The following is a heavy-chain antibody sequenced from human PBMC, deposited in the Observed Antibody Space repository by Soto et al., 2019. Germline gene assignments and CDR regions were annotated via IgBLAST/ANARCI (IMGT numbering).Heavy chain of an antibody. V-gene: IGHV3-23*01. J-gene: IGHJ6*03. CDR1: GFTFSSYA. CDR3: AKDLWPTTYDFWSGYETYYYYYMDV. D-gene: IGHD3-3*01. CDR2: ISGSGGST. Sequence: GGSLRLSCAASGFTFSSYAMSWVRQAPGKGLEWVSAISGSGGSTYYADSVKGRFTISRDNSKNTLYLQMNSLRAEDTAVYYCAKDLWPTTYDFWSGYETYYYYYMDVWGKGTTVTVSS.